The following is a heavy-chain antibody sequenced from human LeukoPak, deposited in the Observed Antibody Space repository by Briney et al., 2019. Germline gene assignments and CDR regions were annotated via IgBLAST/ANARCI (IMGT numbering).Heavy chain of an antibody. CDR3: ARAPDLGSGYDFDY. Sequence: SETLSLTCTVSGGSTSSGGYYWNWVRQHPGKGLEWIGYIYDSGSTYYNPSLKSRVTMSLDTSKNQFSLKLSSVTAADTAVYYCARAPDLGSGYDFDYWGQGTLVTVSS. V-gene: IGHV4-31*03. CDR1: GGSTSSGGYY. J-gene: IGHJ4*02. D-gene: IGHD3-22*01. CDR2: IYDSGST.